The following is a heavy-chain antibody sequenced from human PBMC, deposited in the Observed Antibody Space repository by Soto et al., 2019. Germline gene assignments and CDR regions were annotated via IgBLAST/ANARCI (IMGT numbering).Heavy chain of an antibody. CDR2: IYYSGST. J-gene: IGHJ4*02. CDR1: GGSISSSSYY. Sequence: SETLSLTCTVSGGSISSSSYYWGWIRQPPGKGLEWIGSIYYSGSTYYNPSLKSRVTISVDTSKNQFSLKLSSVTAADTAVYYCASLRSYYDILTSPKNYWGQGTLVTVSS. CDR3: ASLRSYYDILTSPKNY. D-gene: IGHD3-9*01. V-gene: IGHV4-39*01.